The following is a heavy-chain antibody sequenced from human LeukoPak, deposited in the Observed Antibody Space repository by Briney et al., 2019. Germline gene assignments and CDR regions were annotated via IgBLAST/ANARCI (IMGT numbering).Heavy chain of an antibody. CDR1: GFTFSSFK. D-gene: IGHD4-17*01. J-gene: IGHJ4*02. CDR2: ISSSSSFI. CDR3: AREPTTVTTLSHFDY. V-gene: IGHV3-21*01. Sequence: GGSLRLSCAASGFTFSSFKMNWVRQAPGKGLEWVSSISSSSSFIYYADSVKGRFTVSRDNAKNSLYLQMNSLRAEDTAVCYCAREPTTVTTLSHFDYWGQGTLVTVAS.